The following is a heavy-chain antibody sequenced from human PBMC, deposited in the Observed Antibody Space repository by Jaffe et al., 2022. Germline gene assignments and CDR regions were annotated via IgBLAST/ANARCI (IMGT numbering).Heavy chain of an antibody. CDR3: ARTIWELPAPNWFDP. CDR1: GGSISSSNW. Sequence: QVQLQESGPGLVKPSGTLSLTCAVSGGSISSSNWWSWIRQPPGKGLEWIGEIYHSGSTNYNPSLKSRVTISVDKSKNQFSLKLSSVTAADTAVYYCARTIWELPAPNWFDPWGQGTLVTVSS. J-gene: IGHJ5*02. CDR2: IYHSGST. D-gene: IGHD1-26*01. V-gene: IGHV4-4*02.